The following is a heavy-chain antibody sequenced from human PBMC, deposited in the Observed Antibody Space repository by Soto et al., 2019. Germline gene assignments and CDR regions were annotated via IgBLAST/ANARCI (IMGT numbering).Heavy chain of an antibody. J-gene: IGHJ5*02. CDR2: ISAYDGKT. V-gene: IGHV1-18*01. Sequence: ASVKVSCKTSGYTFNTYGINWVRQAPGQGLELKGWISAYDGKTTYAEKFQGRVTLTTDTSTSTAYMELRGLRSDDTAIYYCARDPHEFWTSYWFDPWGQGTPVTSPQ. D-gene: IGHD3-3*01. CDR3: ARDPHEFWTSYWFDP. CDR1: GYTFNTYG.